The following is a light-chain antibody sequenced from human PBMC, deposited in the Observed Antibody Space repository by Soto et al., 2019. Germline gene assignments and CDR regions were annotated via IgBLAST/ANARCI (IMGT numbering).Light chain of an antibody. Sequence: EIVLTQSPATLSLSPGERATLSCRASQSVSSYLAWYQQKPGQAPRLLIYDVSNRATGIPARFSGSGSGTDFTLTISSLEPEYFAVYYCQHRYNWLIAFGQGTQLEIK. J-gene: IGKJ5*01. V-gene: IGKV3-11*01. CDR1: QSVSSY. CDR2: DVS. CDR3: QHRYNWLIA.